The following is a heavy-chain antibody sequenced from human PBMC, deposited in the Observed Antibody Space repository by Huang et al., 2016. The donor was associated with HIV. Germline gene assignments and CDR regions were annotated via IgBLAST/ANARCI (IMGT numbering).Heavy chain of an antibody. V-gene: IGHV7-4-1*02. CDR3: VRVRRVMDTYCVADCSTLEAFDI. D-gene: IGHD2-21*02. CDR2: INTDTGKP. CDR1: GYTFTNYG. Sequence: QVQLVQSGSELKKPGASVKVSCKASGYTFTNYGVHWVRQAPGQGLEGVGLINTDTGKPRYAQGLTGRCVFSLDTSVNTAYLQISSLKAADSAIYYCVRVRRVMDTYCVADCSTLEAFDIWGQGTVVTVSA. J-gene: IGHJ3*02.